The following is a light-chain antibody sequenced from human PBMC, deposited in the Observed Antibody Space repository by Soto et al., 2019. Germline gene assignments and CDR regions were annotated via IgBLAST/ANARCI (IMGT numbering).Light chain of an antibody. CDR3: LQDHSYPLT. J-gene: IGKJ4*01. V-gene: IGKV1-6*02. Sequence: AIQMTQSPSSLSASVGDRVAITCRASQGIRNDLGWYQQKPGKAPKLLIYASSSLQSGVPSRFSGSGSGTDFTLTISSXQPEDFATYYCLQDHSYPLTFGGGTKVDIK. CDR2: ASS. CDR1: QGIRND.